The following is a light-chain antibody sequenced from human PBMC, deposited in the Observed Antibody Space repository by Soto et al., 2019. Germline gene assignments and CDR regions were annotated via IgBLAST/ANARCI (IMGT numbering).Light chain of an antibody. Sequence: QSVLTQPASVSGSPGQSITISCTGTSSEVGGYNYVSWYQQHPGKAPKLMIYDVSNRPSGVSNRFSGSKSGNTASLTISGLEAEDEAYYYCSSYTRSSSCVFGTGTKLTVL. V-gene: IGLV2-14*01. J-gene: IGLJ1*01. CDR1: SSEVGGYNY. CDR2: DVS. CDR3: SSYTRSSSCV.